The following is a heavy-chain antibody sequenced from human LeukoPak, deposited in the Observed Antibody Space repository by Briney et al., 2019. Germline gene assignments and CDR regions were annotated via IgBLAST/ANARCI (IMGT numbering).Heavy chain of an antibody. CDR1: GYTFTSYG. CDR2: INPNSGDT. D-gene: IGHD4-17*01. V-gene: IGHV1-2*06. CDR3: ARDIYGDYGGVDY. J-gene: IGHJ4*02. Sequence: ASVKVSCKASGYTFTSYGISWVRQAPGQGLEWMGRINPNSGDTNYAQKFQGRVTMTRDTSISTAYMELSRLRSDDTAVYYCARDIYGDYGGVDYWGQGILVTVSS.